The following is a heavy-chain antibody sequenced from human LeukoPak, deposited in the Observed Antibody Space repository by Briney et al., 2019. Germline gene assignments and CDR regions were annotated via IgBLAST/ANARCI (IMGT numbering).Heavy chain of an antibody. CDR1: EFTFRGYG. J-gene: IGHJ4*02. CDR2: ISYDGNKK. D-gene: IGHD6-13*01. CDR3: AKDSVGYTSTWAYFDY. Sequence: PGGSLRLSCKASEFTFRGYGMHWVRQAPGKGLEWVALISYDGNKKYYTDSVKGRFTISRDNSKNTLYLQMNSLRPEDTAVYYCAKDSVGYTSTWAYFDYWGQGNLVTVSS. V-gene: IGHV3-30*18.